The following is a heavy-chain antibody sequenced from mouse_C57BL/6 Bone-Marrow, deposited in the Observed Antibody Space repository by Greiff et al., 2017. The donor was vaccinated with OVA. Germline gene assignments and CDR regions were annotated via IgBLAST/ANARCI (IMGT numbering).Heavy chain of an antibody. D-gene: IGHD1-1*01. V-gene: IGHV7-1*01. J-gene: IGHJ1*03. Sequence: EVKLMESGGGLVQSGRSLRLSCATSGFTFSDFYMEWVRQAPGKGLEWIAASRNKANDYTTEYSASVKGRFIVSRDTSQSILYLQMNALRAEDTAIYYCARDAWGYGSSWYFDVWGTGTTVTVSS. CDR3: ARDAWGYGSSWYFDV. CDR2: SRNKANDYTT. CDR1: GFTFSDFY.